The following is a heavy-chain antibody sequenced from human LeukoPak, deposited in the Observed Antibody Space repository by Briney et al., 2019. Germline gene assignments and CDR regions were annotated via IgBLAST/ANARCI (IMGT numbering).Heavy chain of an antibody. Sequence: GGSLRLSCVASGITLSTHGVSWVRQAPGKGLEWVSAIRGSGETTFYADSVRGRFTISRDNPKNTLYLHMGSLRVEDTAIYYCEIRGDNNDLTWGQGALVTVSS. J-gene: IGHJ5*02. V-gene: IGHV3-23*01. D-gene: IGHD3/OR15-3a*01. CDR2: IRGSGETT. CDR3: EIRGDNNDLT. CDR1: GITLSTHG.